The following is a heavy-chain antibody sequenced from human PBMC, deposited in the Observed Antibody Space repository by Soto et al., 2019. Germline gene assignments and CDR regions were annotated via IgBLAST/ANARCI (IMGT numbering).Heavy chain of an antibody. Sequence: SETLSLTCPVSGGSISSSSYYWGWIRQPPGKGLEWIGSIYYSGSTYYNPSLKSRVTISVDTSKNQFSLKLSSVTAADTAVYYCARREKGIAAAGTIIDWFDPWGQGTLVTVSS. CDR1: GGSISSSSYY. V-gene: IGHV4-39*01. CDR3: ARREKGIAAAGTIIDWFDP. CDR2: IYYSGST. J-gene: IGHJ5*02. D-gene: IGHD6-13*01.